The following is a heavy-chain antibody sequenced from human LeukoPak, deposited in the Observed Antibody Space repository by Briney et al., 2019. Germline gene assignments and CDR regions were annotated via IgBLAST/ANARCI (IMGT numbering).Heavy chain of an antibody. Sequence: SETLSLTCTVSGGSVSNNNYYWVWLRQPPGKGLEWIGSIYYSGSTYYNPSLNSRVTVSVDTTKNLFSLKFSLVTAADTAVYYCPRQDFGNYPLYYMDVWGNGTTVTVSS. CDR2: IYYSGST. CDR1: GGSVSNNNYY. D-gene: IGHD4-11*01. V-gene: IGHV4-39*01. J-gene: IGHJ6*03. CDR3: PRQDFGNYPLYYMDV.